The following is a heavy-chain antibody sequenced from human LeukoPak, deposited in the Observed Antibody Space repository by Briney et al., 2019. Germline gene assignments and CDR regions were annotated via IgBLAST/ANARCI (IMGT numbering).Heavy chain of an antibody. J-gene: IGHJ5*02. V-gene: IGHV4-59*11. CDR2: IYYSGST. D-gene: IGHD6-6*01. CDR3: ARRNSARVIYNWFDP. CDR1: GGSISSHY. Sequence: PSETLSLTCTVSGGSISSHYWSWIRQPPGKGLEWIGYIYYSGSTNYNPSLKSRVTISVDTSKNQFSLKLSSVTAADTAVYYCARRNSARVIYNWFDPWGQGTLVTVSS.